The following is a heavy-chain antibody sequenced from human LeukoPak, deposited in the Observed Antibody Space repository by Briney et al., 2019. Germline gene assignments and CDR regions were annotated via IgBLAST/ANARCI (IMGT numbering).Heavy chain of an antibody. J-gene: IGHJ5*02. Sequence: KVSCKASGYTFTNYGISWVRQAPGQGLEWMGWISGYNGNTNYAQKLQGRVTMTTDTSTSTGYMELRSLRSDDTAVYYCAREPGIAVTSITWGQGTLVTVPS. D-gene: IGHD6-19*01. CDR3: AREPGIAVTSIT. V-gene: IGHV1-18*01. CDR1: GYTFTNYG. CDR2: ISGYNGNT.